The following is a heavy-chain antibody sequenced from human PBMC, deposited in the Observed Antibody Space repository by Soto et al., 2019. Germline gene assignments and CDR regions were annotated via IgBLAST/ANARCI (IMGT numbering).Heavy chain of an antibody. CDR2: IYPGDSDT. V-gene: IGHV5-51*01. J-gene: IGHJ4*02. CDR3: ARHGDSSSWSEPFDY. D-gene: IGHD6-13*01. CDR1: GYSFTSYW. Sequence: GESLKISCKGSGYSFTSYWIGWVRQMPGKGLGWMGIIYPGDSDTRYSPSFQGQVTISADKSISTAYLQWSSLKASDTAMYYCARHGDSSSWSEPFDYWGQGTLVTVS.